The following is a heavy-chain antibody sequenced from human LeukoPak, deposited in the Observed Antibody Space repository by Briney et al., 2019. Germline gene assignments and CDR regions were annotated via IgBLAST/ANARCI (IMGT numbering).Heavy chain of an antibody. CDR1: GFTFSSYS. J-gene: IGHJ4*02. Sequence: GGSLRLSCAASGFTFSSYSMNWVRQAPGKGLEWVSYISSSSSTIYYADSVKGRFTISRDNAKNSLYLQMNSLRAEDTAVYSCARGYCTSTSCYNDYWGQGTLVTVSS. V-gene: IGHV3-48*01. CDR3: ARGYCTSTSCYNDY. D-gene: IGHD2-2*02. CDR2: ISSSSSTI.